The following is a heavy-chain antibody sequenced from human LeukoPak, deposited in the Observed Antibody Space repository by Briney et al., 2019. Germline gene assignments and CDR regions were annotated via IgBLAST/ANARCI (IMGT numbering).Heavy chain of an antibody. V-gene: IGHV4-31*03. D-gene: IGHD2-2*01. J-gene: IGHJ6*02. CDR1: GGSISSGGYY. Sequence: SQTLSLTCTVSGGSISSGGYYWSWIRQHPGKGLEWIGYIYYSGSTYYNPSPKSRVTISVDTSKNQFSLKLSSVTAANTAVYYCARDSVVVPSSGMDVWGQGTTVTVSS. CDR2: IYYSGST. CDR3: ARDSVVVPSSGMDV.